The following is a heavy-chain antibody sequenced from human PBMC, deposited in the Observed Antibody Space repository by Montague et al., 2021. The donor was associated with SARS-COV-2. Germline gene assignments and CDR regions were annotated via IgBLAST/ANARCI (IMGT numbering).Heavy chain of an antibody. D-gene: IGHD2-2*01. Sequence: SLRLSCAASGFTFSSYAMSWVRQAPGKGLEWVSGIVNNGRKSFYADSVKGRFVISRDNSDKMVYLQLNSLRAEDTAIYYCARGRNFQLLFEYHYGMDVWGQGTTITVSS. V-gene: IGHV3-23*05. J-gene: IGHJ6*02. CDR3: ARGRNFQLLFEYHYGMDV. CDR1: GFTFSSYA. CDR2: IVNNGRKS.